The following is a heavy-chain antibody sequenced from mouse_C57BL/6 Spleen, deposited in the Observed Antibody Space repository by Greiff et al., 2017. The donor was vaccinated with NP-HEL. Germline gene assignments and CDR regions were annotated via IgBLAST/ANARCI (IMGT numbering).Heavy chain of an antibody. CDR1: GFSLTSYA. D-gene: IGHD2-5*01. CDR2: IWTGGGT. J-gene: IGHJ4*01. V-gene: IGHV2-9-1*01. CDR3: AREGVHSYSKRDYYAMDY. Sequence: VKLMESGPGLVAPSQSLSITCTVSGFSLTSYAISWVRQPPGKGLEWLGVIWTGGGTNYNSALKSRLSISKDNSKSQVFLKMNSLQTDDTARYYCAREGVHSYSKRDYYAMDYWGQGTSVTVSS.